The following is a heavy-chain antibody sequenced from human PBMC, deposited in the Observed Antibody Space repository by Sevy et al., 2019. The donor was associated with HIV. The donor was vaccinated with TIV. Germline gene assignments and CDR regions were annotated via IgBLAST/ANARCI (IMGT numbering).Heavy chain of an antibody. CDR3: ARDDCSNLSCHGSLLY. J-gene: IGHJ4*02. Sequence: ASVKVSCKASGYTFTSYAISWVRQAPGQGLEWMGWISTFNVNTNNAQKFQGRVTMTTDTSTSTAYMELRSLRSDDTAVYYRARDDCSNLSCHGSLLYWGQGTLVTVSS. CDR2: ISTFNVNT. D-gene: IGHD2-2*01. V-gene: IGHV1-18*01. CDR1: GYTFTSYA.